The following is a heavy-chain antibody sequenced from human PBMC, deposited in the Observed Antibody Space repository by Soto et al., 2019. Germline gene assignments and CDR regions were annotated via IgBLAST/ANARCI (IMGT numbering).Heavy chain of an antibody. J-gene: IGHJ2*01. CDR2: IGTAGDT. CDR3: ARDRGIAAVGTLFDL. V-gene: IGHV3-13*01. CDR1: GFTFSSYD. D-gene: IGHD6-13*01. Sequence: EVQLVESGGGLVQPGGSLRLSCAASGFTFSSYDMHWVRQATGKGLEWVSAIGTAGDTYYPGSVKGRFTISRENAKNSLYLQMNSLRAGDTAVYYCARDRGIAAVGTLFDLWGRGTLVTVSS.